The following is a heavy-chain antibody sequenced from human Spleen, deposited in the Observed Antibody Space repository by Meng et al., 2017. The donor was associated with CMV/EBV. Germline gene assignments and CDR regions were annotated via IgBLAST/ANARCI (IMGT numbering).Heavy chain of an antibody. V-gene: IGHV4-4*02. J-gene: IGHJ5*02. Sequence: CPAPGGSISSTHWWSWVRQPPGKGLEWIGEVYHSGSTNYNPSLGSRVSISLDTSKNHFSLKLTSVTAADTAVYYCARFRVTSHRFDPWGQGALVTVSS. CDR2: VYHSGST. CDR1: GGSISSTHW. D-gene: IGHD3-3*01. CDR3: ARFRVTSHRFDP.